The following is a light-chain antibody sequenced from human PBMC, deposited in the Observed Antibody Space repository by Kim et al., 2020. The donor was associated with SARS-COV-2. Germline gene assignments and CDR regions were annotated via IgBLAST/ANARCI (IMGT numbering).Light chain of an antibody. V-gene: IGKV3-15*01. Sequence: SPGARVTLSCRASQSVSYNLAWYQHKPGQAPRVLIYGASTRDIGVPARFSGSGSGTEFTLTITSLQPEDFGIYYCQQYSDWPPLTFGGGTKVDIK. CDR1: QSVSYN. CDR2: GAS. CDR3: QQYSDWPPLT. J-gene: IGKJ4*01.